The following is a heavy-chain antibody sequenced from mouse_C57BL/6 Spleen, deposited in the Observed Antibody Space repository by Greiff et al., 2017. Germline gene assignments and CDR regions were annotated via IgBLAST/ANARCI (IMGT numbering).Heavy chain of an antibody. CDR3: AREGTIYDGSYYFDY. J-gene: IGHJ2*01. CDR1: GYSITSGYY. CDR2: ISYDGSN. D-gene: IGHD2-3*01. Sequence: VQLKESGPGLVKPSQSLSLTCSVTGYSITSGYYWNWIRQFPGNKLEWMGYISYDGSNNYNPSLKNRISITRDTSKNQFFLKLNSVTTEDTATYYCAREGTIYDGSYYFDYWGQGTTLTVSS. V-gene: IGHV3-6*01.